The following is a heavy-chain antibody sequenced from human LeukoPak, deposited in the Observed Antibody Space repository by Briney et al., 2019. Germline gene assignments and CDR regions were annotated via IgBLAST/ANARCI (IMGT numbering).Heavy chain of an antibody. Sequence: GGSLRLSCAASGFTFSSYGMHWVRQAPGKGLEWVAVVSYDGSNKYYADSMKGRFTISRDNSKNTLDLQMNSLRGEDTAVYYCAKENFYRVVMANYGMDVWGQGTLVTVSS. V-gene: IGHV3-30*18. CDR2: VSYDGSNK. J-gene: IGHJ6*02. CDR1: GFTFSSYG. D-gene: IGHD3-22*01. CDR3: AKENFYRVVMANYGMDV.